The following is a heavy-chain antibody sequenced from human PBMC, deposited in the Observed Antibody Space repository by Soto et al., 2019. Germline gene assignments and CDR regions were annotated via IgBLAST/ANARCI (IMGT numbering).Heavy chain of an antibody. D-gene: IGHD2-2*01. CDR2: IWYDGSNK. Sequence: QVQLVESGGGVVQPGRSLRLSCAASGFTFSSYGMHWVRQAPGKGLEWVAVIWYDGSNKYYADSVKGRFTISRDNSKNTLYLQMNSLRAEDTAVYYCARDKSPAAQRSGGNWFDPWGQGTLVTVSS. CDR3: ARDKSPAAQRSGGNWFDP. CDR1: GFTFSSYG. V-gene: IGHV3-33*01. J-gene: IGHJ5*02.